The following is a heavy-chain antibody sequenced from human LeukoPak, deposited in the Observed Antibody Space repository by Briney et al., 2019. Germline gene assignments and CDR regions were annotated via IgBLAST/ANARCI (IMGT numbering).Heavy chain of an antibody. Sequence: GGSLRLSCAASGFTFSSYAMSWVRQAPGKGLEWVSAISGSGGSTYYAGSVKGRFTISRDNSKNTLYLQMNSLRAEDTAVYYCAKDRRRVGATLYIFDYWGQGTLVTVSS. CDR2: ISGSGGST. D-gene: IGHD1-26*01. V-gene: IGHV3-23*01. CDR1: GFTFSSYA. CDR3: AKDRRRVGATLYIFDY. J-gene: IGHJ4*02.